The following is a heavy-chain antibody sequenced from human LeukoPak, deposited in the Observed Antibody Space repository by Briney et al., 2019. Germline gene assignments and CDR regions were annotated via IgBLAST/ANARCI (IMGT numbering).Heavy chain of an antibody. CDR1: GGSISSYY. Sequence: SETLSLTCTISGGSISSYYWSWIRQPPGKGLEWIGYIYYSGSTNYNPSLKSRATISVDTSKNQFSLKLSSVTAADTAVYYCARGRGWPNYWGQGTLVTVSS. J-gene: IGHJ4*02. V-gene: IGHV4-59*01. CDR2: IYYSGST. CDR3: ARGRGWPNY. D-gene: IGHD6-19*01.